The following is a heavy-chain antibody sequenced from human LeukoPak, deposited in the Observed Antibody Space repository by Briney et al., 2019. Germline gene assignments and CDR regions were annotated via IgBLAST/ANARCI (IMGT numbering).Heavy chain of an antibody. Sequence: SETLSLTCTVSGYSISSGYYWGWIRQPPGKGLEWIGYIYYSGSTNYNPSLKSRVTISVDTSKNQFSLKLSSVTAADTAVYYCARVGEYCSGGSCYSRGYYFYMDVWGKGTTVTVSS. D-gene: IGHD2-15*01. V-gene: IGHV4-61*01. CDR3: ARVGEYCSGGSCYSRGYYFYMDV. CDR1: GYSISSGYY. J-gene: IGHJ6*03. CDR2: IYYSGST.